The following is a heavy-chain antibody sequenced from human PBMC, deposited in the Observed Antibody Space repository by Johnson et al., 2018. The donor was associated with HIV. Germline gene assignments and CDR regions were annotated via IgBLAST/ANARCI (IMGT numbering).Heavy chain of an antibody. CDR1: GFTFTHYG. J-gene: IGHJ3*02. CDR2: IWYDGSNK. D-gene: IGHD1-1*01. CDR3: ARATTPHDAFDI. V-gene: IGHV3-33*08. Sequence: QMLLVESGGGLVQPGRSLRPSCAASGFTFTHYGMPWVRQTPCKGLEWVAVIWYDGSNKYYAESVKGRFTISRDNSENTLYLQMNSLKAEDTAVYYCARATTPHDAFDIWGQGTMVTVSS.